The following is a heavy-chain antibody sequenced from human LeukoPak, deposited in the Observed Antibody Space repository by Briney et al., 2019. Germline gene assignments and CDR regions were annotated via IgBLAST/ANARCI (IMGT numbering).Heavy chain of an antibody. J-gene: IGHJ4*02. CDR2: IIPIFGTA. D-gene: IGHD3-10*01. Sequence: GASVTVSCKASGGTFSSYAISWVRQAPGQGLEWMGGIIPIFGTANYAQKFQGRVTITTDESTSTAYMELSSLRSEDTAVYYCARNAGGGAIDFDYWGQGTLVTVSS. V-gene: IGHV1-69*05. CDR3: ARNAGGGAIDFDY. CDR1: GGTFSSYA.